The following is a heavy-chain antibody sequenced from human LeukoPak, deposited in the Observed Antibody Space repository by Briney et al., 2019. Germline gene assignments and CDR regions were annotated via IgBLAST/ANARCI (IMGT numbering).Heavy chain of an antibody. V-gene: IGHV4-39*07. CDR1: GGSISTSSYY. D-gene: IGHD3-9*01. CDR3: ARGSYDILTGYIIT. CDR2: TFYSGST. Sequence: SETLSLTCTASGGSISTSSYYWGWIRQPPGKGLEWIGTTFYSGSTYYNPSLKSRVTVSLVTSKNQFSLKLSSVTAADTAVYYCARGSYDILTGYIITWGQGTLVTVSS. J-gene: IGHJ5*02.